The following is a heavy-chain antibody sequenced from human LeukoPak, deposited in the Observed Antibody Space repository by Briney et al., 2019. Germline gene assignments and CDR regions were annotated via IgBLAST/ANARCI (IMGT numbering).Heavy chain of an antibody. V-gene: IGHV3-30*02. CDR1: GFTFSRYG. CDR2: IRYDGSNR. J-gene: IGHJ4*02. Sequence: GGSLRLSCGTSGFTFSRYGMHWVRQAPGKGLEWVAFIRYDGSNRYYADSVKGRFTISRDNSKNTLYLQMNSLRAEDTAVYYCAKGLFYYDSSGSLRLRGYFDSWGQGTLVTVSS. D-gene: IGHD3-22*01. CDR3: AKGLFYYDSSGSLRLRGYFDS.